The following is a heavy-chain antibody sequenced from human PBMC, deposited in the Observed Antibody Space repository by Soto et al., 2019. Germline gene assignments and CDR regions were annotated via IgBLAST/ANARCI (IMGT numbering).Heavy chain of an antibody. Sequence: QVQLQESGPGLVKPSETLSLTCSVFGGSISGFYWSWVRQPPGKGLEWIGYIYYSGSTNYCPSLTSRVTISLDTSKNQLSLRLSSVTAADTAVYYCARGILGATTPFDYWGQGTLVTVSS. V-gene: IGHV4-59*01. CDR3: ARGILGATTPFDY. D-gene: IGHD1-26*01. CDR2: IYYSGST. J-gene: IGHJ4*02. CDR1: GGSISGFY.